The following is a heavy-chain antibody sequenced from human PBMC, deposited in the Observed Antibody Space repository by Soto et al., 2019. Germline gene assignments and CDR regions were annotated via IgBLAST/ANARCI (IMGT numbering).Heavy chain of an antibody. Sequence: LRLSCAASGFTFSSYGMHWVRQAPGKGLEWVAVISYDGSNKYYADSVKGRFTISRDNSKNTLYLQMNSLRAEDTAVYYCAKDYRDIVVVTATPTLDYWGQGTLVTVSS. J-gene: IGHJ4*02. CDR2: ISYDGSNK. D-gene: IGHD2-21*02. CDR3: AKDYRDIVVVTATPTLDY. V-gene: IGHV3-30*18. CDR1: GFTFSSYG.